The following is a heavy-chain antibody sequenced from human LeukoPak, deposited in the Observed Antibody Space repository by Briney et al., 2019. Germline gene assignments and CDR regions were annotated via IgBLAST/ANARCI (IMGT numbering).Heavy chain of an antibody. V-gene: IGHV3-33*01. CDR3: AREPAQYYNRMDV. J-gene: IGHJ6*02. CDR1: GFTFSIYG. CDR2: IWDDGSNK. Sequence: GRSLRLSCAASGFTFSIYGMHWVRQAPGKGLEWVAVIWDDGSNKYYADSVKGRFTISRDNSKNELYLQMSSLRAEDTAVYYCAREPAQYYNRMDVWGQGTTVTVSS.